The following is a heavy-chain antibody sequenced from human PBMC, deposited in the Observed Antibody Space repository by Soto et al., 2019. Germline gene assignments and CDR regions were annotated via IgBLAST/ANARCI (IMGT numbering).Heavy chain of an antibody. Sequence: SVKVSCKTSGGTFSSYAISWVRQAPGQGLEWMGGIIPIFGTANYAQKFQGRVTITADESTSTAYMKLSSLRSEDTAVYYCARDSRPGGYYYYGMDVWGQGTTVTVSS. CDR1: GGTFSSYA. CDR2: IIPIFGTA. J-gene: IGHJ6*02. V-gene: IGHV1-69*13. CDR3: ARDSRPGGYYYYGMDV.